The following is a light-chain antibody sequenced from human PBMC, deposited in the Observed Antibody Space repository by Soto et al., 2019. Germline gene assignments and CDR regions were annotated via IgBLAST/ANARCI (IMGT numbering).Light chain of an antibody. J-gene: IGKJ1*01. CDR1: QSINSN. V-gene: IGKV3-15*01. Sequence: VMTQSPDTLSVSPGERATLSCRASQSINSNLAWYQRRPGQAPRLLIYGASTRATGVPARFSGSGSGTEFTLTISNLQSEDFSVYFCQQYDNWPPFTFGQGTKVEI. CDR3: QQYDNWPPFT. CDR2: GAS.